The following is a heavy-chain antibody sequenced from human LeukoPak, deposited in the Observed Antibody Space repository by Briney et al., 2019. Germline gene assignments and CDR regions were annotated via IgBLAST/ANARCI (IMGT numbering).Heavy chain of an antibody. D-gene: IGHD3-16*01. Sequence: GGSLRLSCAASGFTFSSYSMNWVCQAPGKGLEWVSYISTSSSTIYYADSVKGRFTISRDNAKNSLYLQMNSLRDEDTAVYYCARVRSGGADYWGQGTLVTVSS. J-gene: IGHJ4*02. V-gene: IGHV3-48*02. CDR3: ARVRSGGADY. CDR2: ISTSSSTI. CDR1: GFTFSSYS.